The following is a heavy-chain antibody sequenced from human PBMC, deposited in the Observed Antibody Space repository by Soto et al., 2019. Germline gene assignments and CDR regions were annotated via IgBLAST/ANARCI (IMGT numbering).Heavy chain of an antibody. CDR3: AGSSGYDYVDY. D-gene: IGHD3-22*01. Sequence: QVQLVQSGAEVKKPGASVKVSCKASGYTFTSYAMHWVRQAPGQRLEWMGWINAGNGNTKYSQKFQGRVTITRVTSTSTAYMERTSLRSEDTAVYYCAGSSGYDYVDYWGQGTLVTVSS. V-gene: IGHV1-3*01. CDR1: GYTFTSYA. J-gene: IGHJ4*02. CDR2: INAGNGNT.